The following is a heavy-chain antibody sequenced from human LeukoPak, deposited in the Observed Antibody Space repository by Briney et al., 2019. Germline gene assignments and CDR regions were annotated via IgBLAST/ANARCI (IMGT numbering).Heavy chain of an antibody. J-gene: IGHJ6*03. V-gene: IGHV1-69*05. CDR3: ATSPMGCSSTSCYGRGYYYYYMDV. CDR1: GGTFSSYA. Sequence: GASVKVSCKASGGTFSSYAISWVRQAPGQGLEWMGGIIPIFGTANYAQKFQGRVTITTDESTSTAYMELSSLRSEDTAVYYCATSPMGCSSTSCYGRGYYYYYMDVWGKGTTVTVSS. D-gene: IGHD2-2*01. CDR2: IIPIFGTA.